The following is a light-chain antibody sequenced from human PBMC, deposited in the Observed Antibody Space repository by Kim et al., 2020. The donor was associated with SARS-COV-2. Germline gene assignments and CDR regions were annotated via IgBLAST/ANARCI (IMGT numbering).Light chain of an antibody. CDR1: RTNIGAGFG. CDR3: QSYDSGLSGSL. J-gene: IGLJ3*02. V-gene: IGLV1-40*01. Sequence: QSVLTQPPSVSGAPGQRVTVSCSGTRTNIGAGFGVHWYQQLPGAVPRLLMYGNHSRPSGVPDRFSASTSGTSAALAITGLQAGDEADYFCQSYDSGLSGSLFGGGTQLTVL. CDR2: GNH.